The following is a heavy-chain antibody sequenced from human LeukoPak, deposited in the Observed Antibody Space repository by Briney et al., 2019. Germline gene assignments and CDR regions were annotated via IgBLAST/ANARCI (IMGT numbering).Heavy chain of an antibody. CDR3: GRVFYSTNWNLFDP. J-gene: IGHJ5*02. CDR1: GGSISSYY. D-gene: IGHD1-20*01. CDR2: ISYSGST. Sequence: SETLSLTCTVSGGSISSYYWSWIRQPPGKGLEWIGYISYSGSTNYNPSLNSRVTISVDTSKNQFSLKLTSVTAADTAVYYCGRVFYSTNWNLFDPWGQGTLVTVSS. V-gene: IGHV4-59*01.